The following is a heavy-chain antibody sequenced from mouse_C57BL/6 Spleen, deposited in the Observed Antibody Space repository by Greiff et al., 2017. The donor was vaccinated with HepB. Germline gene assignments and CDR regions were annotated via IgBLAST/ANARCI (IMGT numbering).Heavy chain of an antibody. CDR3: ARGPYYSNWYFDV. J-gene: IGHJ1*03. CDR2: IHPNSGST. D-gene: IGHD2-5*01. Sequence: QVQLQQPGAELVKPGASVKLSCKASGYTFTSYWMHWVKQRPGQGLEWIGMIHPNSGSTNYNEKFKSKATLTVDKSSSTAYMQLSSLTSEDSAVYYCARGPYYSNWYFDVWGTGTTVTVSS. CDR1: GYTFTSYW. V-gene: IGHV1-64*01.